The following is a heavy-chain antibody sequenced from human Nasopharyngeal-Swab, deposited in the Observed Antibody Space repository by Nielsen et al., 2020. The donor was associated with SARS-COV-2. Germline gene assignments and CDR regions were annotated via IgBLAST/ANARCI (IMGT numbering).Heavy chain of an antibody. D-gene: IGHD3-22*01. V-gene: IGHV3-30-3*01. CDR3: ASLGDSSGYYYRIDGYAHDAHDAFDI. Sequence: WIRQPPGQGLEWVAVISYDGSNKYYADSVRGRFTISRDNSKNTLYLQMNSLRAEDTAVYYCASLGDSSGYYYRIDGYAHDAHDAFDIWGQGTMVTVSS. J-gene: IGHJ3*02. CDR2: ISYDGSNK.